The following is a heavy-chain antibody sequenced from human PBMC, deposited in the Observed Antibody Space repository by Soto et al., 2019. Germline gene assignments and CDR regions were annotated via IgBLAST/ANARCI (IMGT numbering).Heavy chain of an antibody. J-gene: IGHJ6*02. CDR2: INHSGST. V-gene: IGHV4-34*01. CDR1: GGSFSGYY. D-gene: IGHD3-3*01. CDR3: ARGVTIFGVVIMQRFYGMDV. Sequence: KTSETLSLTCAVYGGSFSGYYWSWIRQPPGKGLEWIGEINHSGSTNYNPSLKSRVTISVDTSKNQFSLKLSSVTAADTAVYYCARGVTIFGVVIMQRFYGMDVWGQGTTVTVSS.